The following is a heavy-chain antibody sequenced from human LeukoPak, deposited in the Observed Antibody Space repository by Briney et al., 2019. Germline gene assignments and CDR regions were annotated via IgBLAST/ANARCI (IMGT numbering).Heavy chain of an antibody. CDR1: GFTFSDYY. J-gene: IGHJ3*02. CDR2: IYSGGST. Sequence: GGSLRLSCAASGFTFSDYYMSWVRQGPGKGLEWVSVIYSGGSTYYADSVKGRFTISRDNSKNTLYLQMNSLRAEDTAVHYCARGRKSSDAFDIWGQGTMVTVSS. V-gene: IGHV3-53*01. D-gene: IGHD1-26*01. CDR3: ARGRKSSDAFDI.